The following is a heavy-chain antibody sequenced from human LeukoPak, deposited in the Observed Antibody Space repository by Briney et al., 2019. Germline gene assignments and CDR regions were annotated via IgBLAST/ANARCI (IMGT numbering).Heavy chain of an antibody. CDR1: GGYISSYY. CDR3: ARTPYSSSGYGMDV. J-gene: IGHJ6*02. Sequence: PSETLSLTCTVSGGYISSYYWSWIRQPPGKGLEGIGYIYYSGSTNYNPSLKSRVTISVDTSKNQFSLKLSSVTAADTAVYYCARTPYSSSGYGMDVWGQGTTVTVSS. D-gene: IGHD6-13*01. V-gene: IGHV4-59*01. CDR2: IYYSGST.